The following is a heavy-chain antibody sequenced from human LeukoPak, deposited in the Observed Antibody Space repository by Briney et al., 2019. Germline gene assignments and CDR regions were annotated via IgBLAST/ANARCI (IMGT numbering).Heavy chain of an antibody. CDR2: MNPNNGNT. Sequence: ASVKVSCKASGYTFTSYEITWVRQATGQGLEWMGRMNPNNGNTGYAHKFQGRVTITRDTSISTAYMELSSLTSEDAAVYYCARVGLYDVEDYWGQGTLVAVSS. J-gene: IGHJ4*02. CDR1: GYTFTSYE. V-gene: IGHV1-8*03. CDR3: ARVGLYDVEDY. D-gene: IGHD3/OR15-3a*01.